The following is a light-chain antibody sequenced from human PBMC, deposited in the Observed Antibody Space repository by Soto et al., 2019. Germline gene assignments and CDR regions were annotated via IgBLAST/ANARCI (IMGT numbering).Light chain of an antibody. Sequence: EIVLTQSPATLSVSPGERATLSCMASHSVSSNLAWYQQKPGQAPRLLIYGASTRATGIPARFSGSGSGTEFTLTISSLQSEDFAVYYCQQYNNLPPITFGQGTRLEIK. CDR1: HSVSSN. CDR2: GAS. CDR3: QQYNNLPPIT. J-gene: IGKJ5*01. V-gene: IGKV3-15*01.